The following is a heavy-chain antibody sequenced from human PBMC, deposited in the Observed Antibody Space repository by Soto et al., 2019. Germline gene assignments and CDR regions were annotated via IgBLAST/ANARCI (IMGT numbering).Heavy chain of an antibody. CDR2: INHSGST. D-gene: IGHD3-16*02. Sequence: PSETLSLTCAVYGGSFSGYYWSWIRQPPGKGLEWIGEINHSGSTNYNLSLKSRVTISVDTSKNQFSLKLSSVTAAATAVYYCARGGMITFGGVIGLLDYWGQGTLVTVSS. V-gene: IGHV4-34*01. CDR1: GGSFSGYY. J-gene: IGHJ4*02. CDR3: ARGGMITFGGVIGLLDY.